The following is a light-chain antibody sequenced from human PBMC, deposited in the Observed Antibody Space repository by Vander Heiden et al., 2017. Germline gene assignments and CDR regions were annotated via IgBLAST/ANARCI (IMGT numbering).Light chain of an antibody. CDR2: GAS. V-gene: IGKV3D-15*01. J-gene: IGKJ1*01. CDR1: RSVSSS. CDR3: QQYNYWIT. Sequence: EIVMPQSPATLSASPGEVVTLSCRASRSVSSSLAWYQQKPGQAPRLLIYGASTRATDIPPRFSGSGSETEFTLTISSLQSEDFAVYYCQQYNYWITFGQGTKVEIK.